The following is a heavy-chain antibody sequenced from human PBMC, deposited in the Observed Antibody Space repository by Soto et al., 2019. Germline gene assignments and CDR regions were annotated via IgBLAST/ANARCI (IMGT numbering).Heavy chain of an antibody. J-gene: IGHJ3*02. Sequence: SLRLSCAASGFTFDDYAMHWVRQAPGKGLEWVSGISWNSGSIGYADSVKGRFTISRDNAKNSLYLQMNGLRAEDTALYYCAKLSSDAFDIWGQGTMVTVSS. CDR3: AKLSSDAFDI. V-gene: IGHV3-9*01. CDR2: ISWNSGSI. D-gene: IGHD3-16*02. CDR1: GFTFDDYA.